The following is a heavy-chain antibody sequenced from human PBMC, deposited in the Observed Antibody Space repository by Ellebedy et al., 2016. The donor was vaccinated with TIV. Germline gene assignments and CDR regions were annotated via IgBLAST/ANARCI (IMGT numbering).Heavy chain of an antibody. Sequence: GGSLRLSXAASGFTFSSYGMHWVRQAPGKGLEWVAVIWYDGSNKYYADSVKGRFTISRDNSKNTLYLQMNSLRAEDTAVYYCARAIVATITSFDYWGQGTLVTVSS. CDR3: ARAIVATITSFDY. V-gene: IGHV3-33*08. D-gene: IGHD5-12*01. CDR1: GFTFSSYG. CDR2: IWYDGSNK. J-gene: IGHJ4*02.